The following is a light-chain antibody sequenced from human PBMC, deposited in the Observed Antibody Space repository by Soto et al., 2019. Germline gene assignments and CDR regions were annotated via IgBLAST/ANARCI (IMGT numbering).Light chain of an antibody. CDR2: DVT. CDR1: SSDVGGYNY. Sequence: QSVLTQPRSVSGSPGQSVTISCTGTSSDVGGYNYVSWYQLHPGKAPKLMIYDVTKRPSGVPDRFSGSKSGNTASLTISGLQAEDEADYCCCSYAGSYSPWIFGTGTKVTVL. V-gene: IGLV2-11*01. CDR3: CSYAGSYSPWI. J-gene: IGLJ1*01.